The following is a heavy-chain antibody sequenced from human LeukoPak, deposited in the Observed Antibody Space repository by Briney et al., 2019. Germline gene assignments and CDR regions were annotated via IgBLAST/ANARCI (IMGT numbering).Heavy chain of an antibody. CDR2: IYYSGST. V-gene: IGHV4-59*01. J-gene: IGHJ4*02. D-gene: IGHD6-13*01. Sequence: SETLSLTCTVSGGSISSYYWSWIRQPPGKGLEWIGYIYYSGSTNYNPSLKSRVTISVETSKNKFSLKLSSVTAADTAVYYCASARAAAGIPDYWGQGTLVTVSS. CDR1: GGSISSYY. CDR3: ASARAAAGIPDY.